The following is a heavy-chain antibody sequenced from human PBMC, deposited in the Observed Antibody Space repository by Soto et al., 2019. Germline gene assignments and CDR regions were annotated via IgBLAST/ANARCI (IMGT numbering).Heavy chain of an antibody. CDR3: ARSYYYGSGSYYNVPTHYYYYYGMDV. CDR1: GFTFSSYG. J-gene: IGHJ6*02. CDR2: IWYDGSNK. V-gene: IGHV3-33*01. D-gene: IGHD3-10*01. Sequence: GGSLRLSCAASGFTFSSYGMHWVRQAPGKGLEWVAVIWYDGSNKYYADSVKGRFTISRDNSKNTLYLQMNSLRAEDTAVYYCARSYYYGSGSYYNVPTHYYYYYGMDVWGQGTTVTVSS.